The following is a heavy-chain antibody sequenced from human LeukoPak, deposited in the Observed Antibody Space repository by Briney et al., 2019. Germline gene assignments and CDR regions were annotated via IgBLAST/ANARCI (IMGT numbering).Heavy chain of an antibody. J-gene: IGHJ6*03. CDR3: VRSPYYYMDV. V-gene: IGHV3-48*01. CDR2: ISSSSSTI. CDR1: GFTFSRYS. Sequence: PGGSLRLSCAASGFTFSRYSMNWVRQAPGKGLEWVSYISSSSSTIYYADSVKGRFNNSRDNAKNSLYLQMNSLRAEDQTVHYCVRSPYYYMDVWGKGATVIVSS. D-gene: IGHD3-10*01.